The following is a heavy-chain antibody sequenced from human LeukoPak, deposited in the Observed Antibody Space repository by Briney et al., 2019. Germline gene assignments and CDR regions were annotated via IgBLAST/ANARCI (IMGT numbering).Heavy chain of an antibody. CDR2: ISYDGSNK. CDR1: GFTFSSYG. D-gene: IGHD3-22*01. V-gene: IGHV3-30*18. CDR3: AKDAPYYYDSSGYGGAFDI. Sequence: GGSLRLSCVASGFTFSSYGTHWVRQAPGKGLEWVAVISYDGSNKYYADSVKGQFTISRDNSKNTLYLQINSLRAEDTAVYYCAKDAPYYYDSSGYGGAFDIWGQGTMVTVSS. J-gene: IGHJ3*02.